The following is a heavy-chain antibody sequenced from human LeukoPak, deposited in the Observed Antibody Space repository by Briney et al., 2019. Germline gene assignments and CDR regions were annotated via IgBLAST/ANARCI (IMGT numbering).Heavy chain of an antibody. CDR3: ARPLGYYGGYLGI. V-gene: IGHV1-8*01. CDR2: MNPNSGKT. CDR1: GYTFTSYD. J-gene: IGHJ4*02. Sequence: ASVKVSCKASGYTFTSYDINWVRQATGQGLEWMGYMNPNSGKTGHAQKFQGRVTITTNTSISTAYMELSSLRSEDTAVYYCARPLGYYGGYLGIWGQGTLVTVSS. D-gene: IGHD5-12*01.